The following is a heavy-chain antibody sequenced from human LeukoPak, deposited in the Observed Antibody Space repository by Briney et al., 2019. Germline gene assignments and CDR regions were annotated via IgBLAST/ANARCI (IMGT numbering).Heavy chain of an antibody. D-gene: IGHD1-26*01. J-gene: IGHJ4*02. CDR1: GFTFSSYG. CDR2: IWYDGSNK. V-gene: IGHV3-33*01. CDR3: ARGSGSYYYLDY. Sequence: GRSLRLSCAASGFTFSSYGMHWVRQAPGKGLEWVAVIWYDGSNKYYADSVKGRFTISRDNSKNTLYLQMNSLRAEDTAVYYCARGSGSYYYLDYWGQGTLVTVSS.